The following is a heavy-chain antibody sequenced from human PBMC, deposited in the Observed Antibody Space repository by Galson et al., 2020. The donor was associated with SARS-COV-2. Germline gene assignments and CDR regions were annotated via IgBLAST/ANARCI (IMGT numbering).Heavy chain of an antibody. D-gene: IGHD3-22*01. J-gene: IGHJ4*02. Sequence: LSLTCAASGFTFSSYSMHWVRQAPGKGLEWVSSISSSSSYIYYADSVKGRFTISRDNAKNSLYLQMNSLRAEDTAVYYCATARTYYYDSSGNFDYWGQGTLVTVSS. CDR3: ATARTYYYDSSGNFDY. CDR2: ISSSSSYI. V-gene: IGHV3-21*01. CDR1: GFTFSSYS.